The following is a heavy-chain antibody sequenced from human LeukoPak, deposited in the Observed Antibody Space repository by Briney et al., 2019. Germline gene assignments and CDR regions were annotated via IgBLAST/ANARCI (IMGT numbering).Heavy chain of an antibody. J-gene: IGHJ3*02. CDR2: IYYSGST. Sequence: SETLSLSCTVSGGSISSYYWSWIRQPPGKGLEWIGYIYYSGSTNYNPSLKSRVTISVDTSKNQFSLKLSSVTAADTAVYYCARHRSYNWNYEHDAFDIWGQGTMVTVSS. V-gene: IGHV4-59*08. CDR3: ARHRSYNWNYEHDAFDI. CDR1: GGSISSYY. D-gene: IGHD1-7*01.